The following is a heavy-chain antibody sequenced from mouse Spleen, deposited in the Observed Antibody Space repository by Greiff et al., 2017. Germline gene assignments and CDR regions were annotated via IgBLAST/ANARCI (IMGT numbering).Heavy chain of an antibody. CDR1: GFTFSDYY. J-gene: IGHJ3*01. CDR3: ARDGYSAWFAY. D-gene: IGHD2-3*01. CDR2: ISDGGSYT. V-gene: IGHV5-4*02. Sequence: EVKLVESGGGLVKPGGSLKLSCAASGFTFSDYYMYWVRQTPEKRLEWVATISDGGSYTYYPDSVKGRFTISRDNAKNNLYLQMSSLKSEDTAMYYCARDGYSAWFAYWGQGTLVTVSA.